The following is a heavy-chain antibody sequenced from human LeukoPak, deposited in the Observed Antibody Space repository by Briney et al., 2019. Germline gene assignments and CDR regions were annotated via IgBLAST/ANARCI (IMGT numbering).Heavy chain of an antibody. V-gene: IGHV3-53*04. CDR2: IYSGGST. J-gene: IGHJ6*02. CDR1: GFTVSSNY. Sequence: PGGSLRLSCAASGFTVSSNYMSWVRQAPGKGLEWVSVIYSGGSTYYADSVKGRSTISRHNSKNTLYLQMNSLRAEDTAVYYCARDRDSGMDVWGQGTTVTVSS. CDR3: ARDRDSGMDV. D-gene: IGHD5-24*01.